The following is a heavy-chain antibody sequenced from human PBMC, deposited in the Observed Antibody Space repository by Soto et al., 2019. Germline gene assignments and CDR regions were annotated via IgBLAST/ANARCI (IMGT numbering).Heavy chain of an antibody. V-gene: IGHV4-39*01. CDR3: ARKKTRRYQLQPSGSGYYFDYGMEV. CDR1: GGSISSSSYY. J-gene: IGHJ6*02. Sequence: QLQLQESGPGLVKPSETLSLTCTVSGGSISSSSYYWGWIRQPPGKGLEWIGSIYYSGSTYYNPSLKSRVTISVDTSKNQFSQKLSSVTAADTAVYYCARKKTRRYQLQPSGSGYYFDYGMEVWGQGSTVTVSS. CDR2: IYYSGST. D-gene: IGHD2-2*01.